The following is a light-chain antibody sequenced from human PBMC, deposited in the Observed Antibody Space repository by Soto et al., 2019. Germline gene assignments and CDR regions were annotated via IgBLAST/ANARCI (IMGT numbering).Light chain of an antibody. CDR1: QSVSSN. V-gene: IGKV3-15*01. CDR2: HAS. CDR3: QQYNKWPLT. J-gene: IGKJ4*01. Sequence: EIVMTQSPATLSVSPGERATLSCRASQSVSSNLAWYPQKPGQAPRLLIYHASTRATGIPARFSGSGSGTEFTLTISSLQSEDVAVYYCQQYNKWPLTFGGGTKVEIK.